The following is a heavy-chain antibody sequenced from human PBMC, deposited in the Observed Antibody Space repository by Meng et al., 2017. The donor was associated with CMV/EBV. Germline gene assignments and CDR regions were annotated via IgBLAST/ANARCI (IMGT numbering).Heavy chain of an antibody. CDR3: TTGGITKNGMDV. Sequence: GESLMISCAASGFTFSNAWMSWVRQAPGKGLEWVGRIKSKTDGGTTDYAAPVKGRFTISRDDSKNTLYLQMNSLKTEDTAVYYCTTGGITKNGMDVWGQGTTVTVSS. CDR2: IKSKTDGGTT. V-gene: IGHV3-15*01. J-gene: IGHJ6*02. D-gene: IGHD3-3*01. CDR1: GFTFSNAW.